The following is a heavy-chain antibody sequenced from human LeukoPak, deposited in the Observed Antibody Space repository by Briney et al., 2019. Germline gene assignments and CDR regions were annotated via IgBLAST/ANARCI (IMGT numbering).Heavy chain of an antibody. V-gene: IGHV4-39*01. CDR2: VDYTGIT. CDR3: ARHHFVPHSDFWSGTNWFDP. J-gene: IGHJ5*02. Sequence: PSETLSLTCTVSGGSISSSGYYWGWIRQPPGKGLEWIGSVDYTGITSHSPSLKSRVTISVDTSKNQFSLKLNSVTAADTAVYSCARHHFVPHSDFWSGTNWFDPWGQGILVTVSS. CDR1: GGSISSSGYY. D-gene: IGHD3-3*01.